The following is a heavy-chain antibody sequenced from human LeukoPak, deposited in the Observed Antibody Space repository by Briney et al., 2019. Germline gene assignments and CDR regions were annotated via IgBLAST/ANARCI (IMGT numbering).Heavy chain of an antibody. CDR2: INPNSGGT. Sequence: ASVKASCKASGYTFTGYYMHWVRQAPGQGLEWMGWINPNSGGTNYAQKFQGRVTMTRDTSISTAYMELSRLRSDDTAVYYCARLVGQDFRLDYWGQGTLVTVSS. J-gene: IGHJ4*02. CDR1: GYTFTGYY. CDR3: ARLVGQDFRLDY. V-gene: IGHV1-2*02. D-gene: IGHD3-10*01.